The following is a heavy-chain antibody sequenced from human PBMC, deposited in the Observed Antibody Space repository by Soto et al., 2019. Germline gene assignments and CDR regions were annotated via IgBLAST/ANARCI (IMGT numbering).Heavy chain of an antibody. D-gene: IGHD3-3*01. Sequence: QVQLVESGGGVVQPGRSLRLSCAASGFTFSSYAMHWVRQAPGKGLEWVAVISYDGSNKYYADSVKGRFTISRDNSKNTLYLQMNSLRAEDTAVYYCARDLRRFLEWLSPFDYWGQGTLVTVSS. J-gene: IGHJ4*02. CDR1: GFTFSSYA. CDR2: ISYDGSNK. CDR3: ARDLRRFLEWLSPFDY. V-gene: IGHV3-30-3*01.